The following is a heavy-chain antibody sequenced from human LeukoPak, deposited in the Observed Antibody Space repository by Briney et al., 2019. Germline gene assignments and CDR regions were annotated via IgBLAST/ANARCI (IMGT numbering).Heavy chain of an antibody. J-gene: IGHJ3*01. D-gene: IGHD2-21*02. CDR2: IFSDGST. V-gene: IGHV3-66*01. CDR1: GLTVSSNY. CDR3: ARVAYYRVTADQITDAFDV. Sequence: PGGSLRLSCAASGLTVSSNYMSWVRQAPGKGLEWVSVIFSDGSTYYADSVKGRFTISRDNSKNTLYLQMNSLRAEDTAVYFCARVAYYRVTADQITDAFDVWGHGTVVTVSS.